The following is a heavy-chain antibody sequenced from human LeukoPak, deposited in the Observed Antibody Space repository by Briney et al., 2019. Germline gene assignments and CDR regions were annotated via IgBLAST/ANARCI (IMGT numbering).Heavy chain of an antibody. CDR3: ARDNYYSIDY. CDR2: IRSKANSYAT. D-gene: IGHD1-26*01. V-gene: IGHV3-73*01. CDR1: GFTFSGSA. Sequence: GGSLKLSCAASGFTFSGSAMHWVRQASGKGLEWVGRIRSKANSYATAYAASVKGRFTISRDDSKNTAYLQMSGLGVDDTAVYYCARDNYYSIDYWGQGTLVTVSS. J-gene: IGHJ4*02.